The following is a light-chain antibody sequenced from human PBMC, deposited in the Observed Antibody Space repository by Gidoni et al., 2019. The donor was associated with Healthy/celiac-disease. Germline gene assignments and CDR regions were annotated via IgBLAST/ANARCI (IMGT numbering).Light chain of an antibody. V-gene: IGKV1-39*01. CDR3: QQSYSTPQT. CDR1: QSISSY. Sequence: DIQMTQSPSSLSASVGERVTSTCRASQSISSYVNWYQQKPVKAPKLLIYAASSLQSGVPSRFSGSGSGTDFTLTISSLQPEDFATYYCQQSYSTPQTFGQGTKVEIK. J-gene: IGKJ1*01. CDR2: AAS.